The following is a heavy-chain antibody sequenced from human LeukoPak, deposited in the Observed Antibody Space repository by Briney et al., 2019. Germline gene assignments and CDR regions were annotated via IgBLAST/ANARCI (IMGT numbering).Heavy chain of an antibody. J-gene: IGHJ4*02. Sequence: PGRSLRLSCAASGFNFRTYGIHWVRQAPGKGLEWVAAAQGDGTEQYYAGSVRGRFTISKDTSKNTLYVQMNSLGPEDTAVYYCATGGDYYYSHWGQGTLVTVSS. CDR1: GFNFRTYG. CDR3: ATGGDYYYSH. CDR2: AQGDGTEQ. V-gene: IGHV3-33*01. D-gene: IGHD3-22*01.